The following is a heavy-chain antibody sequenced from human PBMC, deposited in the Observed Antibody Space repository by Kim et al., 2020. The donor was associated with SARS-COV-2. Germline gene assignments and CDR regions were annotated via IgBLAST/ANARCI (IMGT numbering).Heavy chain of an antibody. V-gene: IGHV3-30*18. CDR1: GFTFSSYG. CDR3: AKAPQVSTITSPFWYFAL. J-gene: IGHJ2*01. D-gene: IGHD5-12*01. CDR2: ISYNEKNK. Sequence: GGSLRLSCAASGFTFSSYGMYWVRQAPGKGPEWVAVISYNEKNKFYADSVKGRFTISRDNSKNTLFLQMSSLRPDDTAVYYCAKAPQVSTITSPFWYFALWGRGTLVSVSS.